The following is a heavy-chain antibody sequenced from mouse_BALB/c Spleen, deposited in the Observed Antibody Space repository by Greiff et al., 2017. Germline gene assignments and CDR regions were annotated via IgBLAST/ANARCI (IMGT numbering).Heavy chain of an antibody. Sequence: EVQVVESGGGLVQPGGSLKLSCAASGFTFSSYTMSWVRQTPEKRLEWVAYISNGGGSTYYSDTVKGRFTISRDNAKNTLYLQMSSLKSEDTAMYYCARHDFYAMDYWGQGTSVTVSS. CDR2: ISNGGGST. CDR3: ARHDFYAMDY. CDR1: GFTFSSYT. V-gene: IGHV5-12-2*01. J-gene: IGHJ4*01.